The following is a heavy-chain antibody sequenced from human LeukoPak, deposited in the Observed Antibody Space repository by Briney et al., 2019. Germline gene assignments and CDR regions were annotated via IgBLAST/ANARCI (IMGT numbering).Heavy chain of an antibody. CDR2: MNPNSGFT. CDR3: ARGWARFDF. D-gene: IGHD3-16*01. CDR1: GYTFTSYY. Sequence: GASVKVSCKASGYTFTSYYMHWVRQATGQGLEWMGWMNPNSGFTGYAEKFQGRVTMTRNTSISTAYMELSSLRSEDTAVYYCARGWARFDFWGQGTLVTVSS. V-gene: IGHV1-8*02. J-gene: IGHJ4*02.